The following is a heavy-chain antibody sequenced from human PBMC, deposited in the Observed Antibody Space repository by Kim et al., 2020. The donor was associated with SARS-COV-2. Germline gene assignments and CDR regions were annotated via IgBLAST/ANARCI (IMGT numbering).Heavy chain of an antibody. D-gene: IGHD6-19*01. CDR3: ARDRGSGWYEARYYYGMDV. V-gene: IGHV1-18*01. CDR1: GYTFTSYG. J-gene: IGHJ6*02. Sequence: ASVKVSCKASGYTFTSYGISWVRQAPGQGLEWMGWISAYNGNTNYAQKLQGRVTMTTDTSTSTAYMELRSLRSDDTAVYYCARDRGSGWYEARYYYGMDVWGQGTTVTVSS. CDR2: ISAYNGNT.